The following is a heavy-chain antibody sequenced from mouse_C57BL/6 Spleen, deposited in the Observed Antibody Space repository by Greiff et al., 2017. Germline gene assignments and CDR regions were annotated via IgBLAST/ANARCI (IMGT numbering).Heavy chain of an antibody. D-gene: IGHD4-1*01. CDR1: GYTFTSYG. CDR3: ARSYNWEWGPFAY. J-gene: IGHJ3*01. V-gene: IGHV1-81*01. CDR2: IYPRSGNT. Sequence: VQLQESGAELARPGASVKLSCKASGYTFTSYGISWVKQRTGQGLEWIGEIYPRSGNTYYNEKFKGKATLTADKSSSTAYMVLRSLTSEDSAVYFCARSYNWEWGPFAYWGQGTLVTVSA.